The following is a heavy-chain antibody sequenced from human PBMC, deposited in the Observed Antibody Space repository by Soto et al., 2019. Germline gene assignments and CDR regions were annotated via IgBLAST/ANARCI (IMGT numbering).Heavy chain of an antibody. CDR3: ARALAARFDP. V-gene: IGHV4-59*01. D-gene: IGHD6-6*01. CDR1: GGSISSYY. Sequence: SETLSLTCTVSGGSISSYYWSWIRQPPGKGLEWIGYIYYSGSTNYHPSLKSRVTISVDTSKNQFSLKLSSVTAADTAVYYCARALAARFDPWGQGTLVTVSS. CDR2: IYYSGST. J-gene: IGHJ5*02.